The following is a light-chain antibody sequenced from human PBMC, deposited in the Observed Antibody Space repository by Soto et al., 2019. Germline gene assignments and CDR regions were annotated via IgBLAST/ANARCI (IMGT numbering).Light chain of an antibody. CDR2: GAS. CDR1: QSVDNN. J-gene: IGKJ1*01. V-gene: IGKV3-15*01. CDR3: QHYDNWPQT. Sequence: EIVLTQSPATLSVPPGESATLSCRASQSVDNNLVWYQQNPGQAPRLLIYGASTRDTGIPARFSGGGSGTEFTLTISGLQSEDFAVYYCQHYDNWPQTFGQGTKVEIK.